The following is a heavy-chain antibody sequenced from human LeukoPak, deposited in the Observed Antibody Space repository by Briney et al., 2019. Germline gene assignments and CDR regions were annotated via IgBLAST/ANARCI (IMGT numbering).Heavy chain of an antibody. V-gene: IGHV3-30-3*01. CDR2: ISNDGSSK. CDR1: GFTFSSYP. J-gene: IGHJ4*02. Sequence: GGSLRLSCAASGFTFSSYPMHWVRQAPGKGLEWVAVISNDGSSKYYADSVKGRFTISRDNSKNTLYLQMNSLRAEDTAVYYCARAYYYDSSGYYPNWGQGTLVTVSS. D-gene: IGHD3-22*01. CDR3: ARAYYYDSSGYYPN.